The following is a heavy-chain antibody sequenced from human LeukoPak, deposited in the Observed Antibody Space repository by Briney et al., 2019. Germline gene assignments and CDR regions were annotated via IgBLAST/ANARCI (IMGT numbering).Heavy chain of an antibody. CDR1: GYTFTGYY. CDR2: INPNSGGT. CDR3: ARADVLRYFDWLLPPGDY. J-gene: IGHJ4*02. D-gene: IGHD3-9*01. V-gene: IGHV1-2*02. Sequence: ASVKVSCKASGYTFTGYYMHWVRQAPGQGLEWMGWINPNSGGTNYAQKFQGRVTMTRDTSISTAYMELSRLRSDDTAVYYCARADVLRYFDWLLPPGDYWGQGTLVTVSS.